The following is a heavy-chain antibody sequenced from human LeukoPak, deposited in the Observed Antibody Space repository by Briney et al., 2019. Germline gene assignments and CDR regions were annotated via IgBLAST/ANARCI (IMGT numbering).Heavy chain of an antibody. D-gene: IGHD1-1*01. J-gene: IGHJ4*02. CDR1: GYTFTGYY. CDR2: ISPYNGNA. Sequence: ASVKVSCKASGYTFTGYYMHWVRQAPGQGLEWVGWISPYNGNAHYSPNLQGRLTLTTDTSTSTAYMELRSLRSDDTAVYYCARRKGSDVPGNDFWGQGTLVTVSS. CDR3: ARRKGSDVPGNDF. V-gene: IGHV1-18*04.